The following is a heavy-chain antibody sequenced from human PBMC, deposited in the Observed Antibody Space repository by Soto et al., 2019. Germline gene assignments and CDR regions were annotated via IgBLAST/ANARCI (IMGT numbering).Heavy chain of an antibody. CDR3: ARHAKQQLVRN. Sequence: SETLSLTCTVSGGSISSSSYYWGWIRQPPGKGLEWIGSIYYSGSTYYNPSLKSRVTISVDTSKNQFSLKLSSVTAADTAVYYCARHAKQQLVRNWGQGTLVTVS. V-gene: IGHV4-39*01. J-gene: IGHJ4*02. D-gene: IGHD6-13*01. CDR2: IYYSGST. CDR1: GGSISSSSYY.